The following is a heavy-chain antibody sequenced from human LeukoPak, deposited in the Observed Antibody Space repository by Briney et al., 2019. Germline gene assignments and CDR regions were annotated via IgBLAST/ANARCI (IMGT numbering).Heavy chain of an antibody. CDR2: I. CDR3: TRDQWRDWSDSTGYHTTYYFDY. D-gene: IGHD3-22*01. V-gene: IGHV3-23*01. J-gene: IGHJ4*02. CDR1: GFTFSSYA. Sequence: GGSLRLSCAASGFTFSSYAISWVRQAPGKGLEWVSAIKGRFTISRDNSKNTLYLQMNSLRAEDTAVYFCTRDQWRDWSDSTGYHTTYYFDYWGQGSLVTVSS.